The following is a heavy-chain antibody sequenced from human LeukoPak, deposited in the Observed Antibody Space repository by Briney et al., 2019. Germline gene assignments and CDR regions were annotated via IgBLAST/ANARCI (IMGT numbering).Heavy chain of an antibody. CDR3: ARGRQGYVGYYFDS. CDR1: GFTFTSNS. CDR2: ISSSSTTI. D-gene: IGHD3-10*02. Sequence: GGSLRLSCAASGFTFTSNSINWVRQAPGKGLEWVSYISSSSTTIYYADSVRGRFTISRDNAKNSLYLQMNSLRDEDTAVYYCARGRQGYVGYYFDSWGQGTLVTVSS. J-gene: IGHJ4*02. V-gene: IGHV3-48*02.